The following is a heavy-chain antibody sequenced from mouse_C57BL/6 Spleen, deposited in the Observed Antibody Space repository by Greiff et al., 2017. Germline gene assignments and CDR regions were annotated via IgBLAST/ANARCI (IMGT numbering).Heavy chain of an antibody. J-gene: IGHJ3*01. CDR3: ARWAYDGYSVAY. V-gene: IGHV1-81*01. Sequence: QVQLKQSGAELARPGASVKLSCKASGYTFTSYGISWVKQRTGQGLEWIGEIYPRSGNTYYNEKFKGKATLTADKSSSTAYMELRSLTSEDSAVYFCARWAYDGYSVAYWGQGTLVTVSA. D-gene: IGHD2-3*01. CDR1: GYTFTSYG. CDR2: IYPRSGNT.